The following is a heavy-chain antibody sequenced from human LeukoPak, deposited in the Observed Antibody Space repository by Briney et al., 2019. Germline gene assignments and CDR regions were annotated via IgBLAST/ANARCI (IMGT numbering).Heavy chain of an antibody. CDR2: INPNSGGT. CDR3: ARDGTYSNSYFGY. V-gene: IGHV1-2*02. D-gene: IGHD6-13*01. CDR1: GYTFTGYY. Sequence: ASVKVSCKASGYTFTGYYMHWVRQAPGQGLEWMGWINPNSGGTNYAQKFQGRVTMTRDTSISTAYMELSRLTSDDTAVYYCARDGTYSNSYFGYWGQGTPVTASS. J-gene: IGHJ4*03.